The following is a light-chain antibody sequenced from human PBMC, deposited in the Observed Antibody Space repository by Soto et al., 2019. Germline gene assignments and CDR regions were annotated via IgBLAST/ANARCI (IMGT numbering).Light chain of an antibody. V-gene: IGKV3-20*01. Sequence: EIVVTQSPCTLSLSPGERATLSCRASQSISSSYLAWYQQKPGQAPRLLIYGPSSRATGIPDRFSGSGSGTDFTLTINRLEPEDFAVYSCQQYDSSPRTFGKGTKVDIK. CDR2: GPS. J-gene: IGKJ1*01. CDR1: QSISSSY. CDR3: QQYDSSPRT.